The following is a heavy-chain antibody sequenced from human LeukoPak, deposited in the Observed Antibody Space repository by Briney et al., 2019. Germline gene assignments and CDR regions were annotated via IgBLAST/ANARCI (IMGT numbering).Heavy chain of an antibody. D-gene: IGHD6-19*01. J-gene: IGHJ2*01. Sequence: PGGSLRLSCAASGFTFSIYAMSWVRQAPGKGREWGSAISGSGGSTYYADSVKGRFTISRDNSKNTLYLQMNSLRAEDTAVYYCAKCGEAVAGTGYWYFDLWGRGTLVTVSS. CDR2: ISGSGGST. CDR3: AKCGEAVAGTGYWYFDL. V-gene: IGHV3-23*01. CDR1: GFTFSIYA.